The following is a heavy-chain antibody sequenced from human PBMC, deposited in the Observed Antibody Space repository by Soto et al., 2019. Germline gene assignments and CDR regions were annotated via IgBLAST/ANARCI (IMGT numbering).Heavy chain of an antibody. CDR2: ISSSSSYI. D-gene: IGHD3-22*01. V-gene: IGHV3-21*01. Sequence: EVQLVESGGGLVKPGGSLRLSWAASGFTFSSYSMKWVRQAPGKGLEWVSSISSSSSYIYYADSVKGRFTISRHNAKNSLYLQMNSLRAEDTAVYYCARLTSYDSSGYYCSWGHGTLVTVSS. CDR3: ARLTSYDSSGYYCS. CDR1: GFTFSSYS. J-gene: IGHJ5*01.